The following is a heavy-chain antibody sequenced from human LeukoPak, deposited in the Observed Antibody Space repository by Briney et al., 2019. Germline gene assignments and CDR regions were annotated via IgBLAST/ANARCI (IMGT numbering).Heavy chain of an antibody. CDR2: TYYRSKWYD. Sequence: SQTLSLTCVISGDSVSNNSAAWDWIRQSQSRGLEWLGRTYYRSKWYDSYSVSVKSRIPINPDTSKNQFSLHLNSVTPEDTAVYYCARETSGSWYAYWGQGILVTVSS. CDR1: GDSVSNNSAA. D-gene: IGHD6-13*01. J-gene: IGHJ4*02. V-gene: IGHV6-1*01. CDR3: ARETSGSWYAY.